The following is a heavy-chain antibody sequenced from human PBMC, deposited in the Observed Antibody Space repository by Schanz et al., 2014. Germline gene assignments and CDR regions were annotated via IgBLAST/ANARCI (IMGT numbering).Heavy chain of an antibody. V-gene: IGHV3-11*06. D-gene: IGHD6-13*01. CDR3: AREQIMAAAGLVDY. CDR1: GFTFSDYY. J-gene: IGHJ4*01. Sequence: QVQLVESGGGLVQPGGSLRLSCAVSGFTFSDYYMSWIRQAPGKGLEWVSYISGTTTYTNYADSVKGRFTISRDNAKNSLYLQMNSLRAEDTAVYYCAREQIMAAAGLVDYWGHGTLVTVSS. CDR2: ISGTTTYT.